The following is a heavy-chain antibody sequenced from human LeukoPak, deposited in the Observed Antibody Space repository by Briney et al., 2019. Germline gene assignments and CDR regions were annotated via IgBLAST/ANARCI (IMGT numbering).Heavy chain of an antibody. V-gene: IGHV3-7*04. CDR3: ARLYYYASGSYYIYFDY. CDR2: INQGGSEK. D-gene: IGHD3-10*01. Sequence: GGSLRLSCAASSFIFSNYWMSWVRQAPGKGLEWVANINQGGSEKYYVDSAKGRFTISRDNAKNSMYLQMNSLRAEDTAVYYCARLYYYASGSYYIYFDYWGQGTLVTVSS. CDR1: SFIFSNYW. J-gene: IGHJ4*02.